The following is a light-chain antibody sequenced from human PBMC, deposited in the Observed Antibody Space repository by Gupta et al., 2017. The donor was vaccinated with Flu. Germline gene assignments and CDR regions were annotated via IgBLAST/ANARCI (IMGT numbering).Light chain of an antibody. CDR2: GAS. V-gene: IGKV3-20*01. J-gene: IGKJ1*01. CDR3: QQYGSSPLT. Sequence: GTLSLSPGERATLSCRASQSVNSKYLAWYQQKVGQAPRLLIYGASSRATGIPDRFSGSGSGTDFTLTISRLEPEDFAVFYCQQYGSSPLTFGQGTXVEIK. CDR1: QSVNSKY.